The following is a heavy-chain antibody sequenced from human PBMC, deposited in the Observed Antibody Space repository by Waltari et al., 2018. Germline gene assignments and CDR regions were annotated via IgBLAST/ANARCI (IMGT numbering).Heavy chain of an antibody. V-gene: IGHV3-74*01. CDR2: INSDGSTT. CDR3: ARAQLTMARNLDL. CDR1: GFTFSSYW. Sequence: EVQLVESGGGVVQPGGSLGLSCVTSGFTFSSYWMHWVRQVPGKGLVWVSRINSDGSTTSYADSVKGRFTISRDNAKNTLYLQMNSLRADDTSVYYCARAQLTMARNLDLWGRGTLVTVSS. D-gene: IGHD3-10*01. J-gene: IGHJ2*01.